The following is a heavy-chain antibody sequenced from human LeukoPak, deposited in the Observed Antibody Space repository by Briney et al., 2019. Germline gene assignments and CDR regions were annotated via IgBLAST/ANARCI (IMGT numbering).Heavy chain of an antibody. CDR1: GGTFISYA. Sequence: ASVKVSFKASGGTFISYAISWVRQAPGQGLEWMGGIIPIFGTANYAQKFQGRVTITTDESTSTAYMDLSSLRSEDTAVYYCAREGWGASGRYSSSWPQDYYYMDVWGKGTTVTVSS. CDR3: AREGWGASGRYSSSWPQDYYYMDV. D-gene: IGHD6-13*01. J-gene: IGHJ6*03. V-gene: IGHV1-69*05. CDR2: IIPIFGTA.